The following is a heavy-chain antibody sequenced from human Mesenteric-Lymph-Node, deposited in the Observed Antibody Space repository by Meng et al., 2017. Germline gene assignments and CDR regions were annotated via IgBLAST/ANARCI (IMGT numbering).Heavy chain of an antibody. J-gene: IGHJ4*02. V-gene: IGHV3-23*01. Sequence: EVQLLESGGGLVHPGGSLRLSCAASGLTFSSNGMNWVRQAPGKGLEWVSSISGSGPVTYYADSVKGRFTISRDNSKNTLYLQMNSLKAEDTAVYYCAKALTTVTTAVDYWGQGTLVTVSS. CDR3: AKALTTVTTAVDY. D-gene: IGHD4-17*01. CDR2: ISGSGPVT. CDR1: GLTFSSNG.